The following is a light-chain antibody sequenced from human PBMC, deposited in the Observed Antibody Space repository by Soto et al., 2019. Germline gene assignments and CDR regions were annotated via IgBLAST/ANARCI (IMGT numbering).Light chain of an antibody. V-gene: IGKV1-27*01. CDR3: QKYNSAPPLT. J-gene: IGKJ4*01. Sequence: DIQMTQSPSSLSASVGDRVTITCRASQDISNYLAWYQQKPGKAPKLLIYAASTLQSGVPSRFRGSGSGTDFTLTISSLQPEDVATYYCQKYNSAPPLTFGGGTKVEFK. CDR1: QDISNY. CDR2: AAS.